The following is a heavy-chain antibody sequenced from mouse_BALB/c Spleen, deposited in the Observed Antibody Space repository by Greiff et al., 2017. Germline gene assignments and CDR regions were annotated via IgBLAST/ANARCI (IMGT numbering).Heavy chain of an antibody. D-gene: IGHD4-1*01. CDR1: GYSITSGYY. Sequence: DVKLQESGPGLVKPSQSLSLTCSVTGYSITSGYYWNWIRQFPGNKLEWMGYISYDGSNNYNPSLKNRISITRDTSKNQFFLKLNSVTTEDTATYYCARDPTGTRDYWGQGTTLTVSS. CDR3: ARDPTGTRDY. V-gene: IGHV3-6*02. CDR2: ISYDGSN. J-gene: IGHJ2*01.